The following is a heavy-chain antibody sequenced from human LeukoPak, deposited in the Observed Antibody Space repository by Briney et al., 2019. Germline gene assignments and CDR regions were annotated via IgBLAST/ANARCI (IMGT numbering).Heavy chain of an antibody. CDR2: IYTSGST. CDR1: GGSISSGSYY. V-gene: IGHV4-61*02. D-gene: IGHD3-9*01. Sequence: PSETLSLTCSVSGGSISSGSYYWSWIRQPAGKGLEWIGRIYTSGSTTYNPSLKSRVTISVDTSKNQFSLKLSSVTAADTAVYYCARDYPSTYYDILTGYYALDNYMDVWGKGTTVTISS. J-gene: IGHJ6*03. CDR3: ARDYPSTYYDILTGYYALDNYMDV.